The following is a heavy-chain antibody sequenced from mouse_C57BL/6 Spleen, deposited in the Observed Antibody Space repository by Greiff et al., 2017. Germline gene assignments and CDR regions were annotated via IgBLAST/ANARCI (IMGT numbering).Heavy chain of an antibody. CDR1: GYTFTSYW. V-gene: IGHV1-52*01. D-gene: IGHD1-1*01. CDR2: IDPSDSET. Sequence: QVQLQQPGAELVRPGSSVKLSCKASGYTFTSYWMHWVKQRPIQGLEWIGNIDPSDSETHYNQKFKDKATLTVDKSSSTAYMQLSSLTSGDSAVYYGAVITTKSAFDYWGQGTTLTVSS. CDR3: AVITTKSAFDY. J-gene: IGHJ2*01.